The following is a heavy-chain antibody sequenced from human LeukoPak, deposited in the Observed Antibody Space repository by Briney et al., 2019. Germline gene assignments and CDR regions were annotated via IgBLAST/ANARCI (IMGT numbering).Heavy chain of an antibody. CDR1: GGSISSYY. J-gene: IGHJ4*02. CDR3: ARHHGEMATITFDY. D-gene: IGHD5-24*01. V-gene: IGHV4-59*08. CDR2: IYYSGST. Sequence: PSETLSLTCTVSGGSISSYYWSRIRQPPGKGLEWIGYIYYSGSTNYNPSLKSRVTISVDTSKNQFSLKLSSVTAADTAVYYCARHHGEMATITFDYWGQGTLVTVSS.